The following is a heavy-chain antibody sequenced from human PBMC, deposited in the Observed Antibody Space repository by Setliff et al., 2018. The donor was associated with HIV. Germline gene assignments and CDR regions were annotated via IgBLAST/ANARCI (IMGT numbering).Heavy chain of an antibody. V-gene: IGHV3-43*01. CDR2: ISWDGYNK. CDR3: AREMGFSTIDS. Sequence: GGSLRLSCAASGFSFSSFGMHWVRQAPGKGLEWVSLISWDGYNKYYADSVKGRFTISRDNTNNFLYLQMNSLKIDDTALYYCAREMGFSTIDSWGQGTLVTVSS. J-gene: IGHJ4*02. CDR1: GFSFSSFG. D-gene: IGHD1-1*01.